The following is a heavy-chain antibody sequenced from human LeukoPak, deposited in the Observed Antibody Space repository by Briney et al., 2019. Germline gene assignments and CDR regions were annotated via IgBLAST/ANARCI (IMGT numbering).Heavy chain of an antibody. Sequence: SVKVSCKASGGTFSSYAISWVRQAPGQGLEWMGGIIPIFGTANYAQKFQGRVTITADESTSTAYMELSSLRSEDTAVYYCARVPIQAYNWFDPWGQGTLVTVSS. V-gene: IGHV1-69*13. CDR1: GGTFSSYA. CDR2: IIPIFGTA. J-gene: IGHJ5*02. CDR3: ARVPIQAYNWFDP.